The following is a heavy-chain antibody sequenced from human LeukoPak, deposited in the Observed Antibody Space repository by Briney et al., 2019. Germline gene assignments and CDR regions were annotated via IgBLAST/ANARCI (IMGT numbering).Heavy chain of an antibody. CDR1: GFTFRDYY. D-gene: IGHD2-8*01. CDR2: ISGNGSHI. J-gene: IGHJ4*02. Sequence: GGSLRLSCAASGFTFRDYYMNWLRQAPGKGLEGVSYISGNGSHISYGDSVKGRFTISRDNAKNSLFLQMNSLRAEDTALYYCARDLSNGGFDYWGQGTLVTFSS. V-gene: IGHV3-11*01. CDR3: ARDLSNGGFDY.